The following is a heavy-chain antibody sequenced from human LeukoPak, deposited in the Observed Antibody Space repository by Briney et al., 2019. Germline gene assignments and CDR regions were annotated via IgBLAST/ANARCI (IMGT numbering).Heavy chain of an antibody. J-gene: IGHJ4*02. CDR3: ARVQGYCSDGRCLF. V-gene: IGHV1-2*02. CDR2: VNPKSGDT. D-gene: IGHD2-15*01. Sequence: ASVKVSCKASGYSFTGYHIHWVRQSPGQGLEWMGWVNPKSGDTDYAQKFKDRVTMTRDTSITTAYMELTRLTSDDTAVYYCARVQGYCSDGRCLFWGQGTLVTVSS. CDR1: GYSFTGYH.